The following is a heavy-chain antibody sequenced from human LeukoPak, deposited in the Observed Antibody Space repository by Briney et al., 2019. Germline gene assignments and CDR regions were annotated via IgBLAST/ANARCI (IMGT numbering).Heavy chain of an antibody. Sequence: GGSLRLSCAASGFTSSSYGMTWVRQAPGKGLEWVSVISASGGSTHYADSVKGRFTVSRDNSKNTMYLQMNSLRAEDTALYFCATGLRLRLGEFSLYTPCDYWGQGTLATVSS. CDR2: ISASGGST. V-gene: IGHV3-23*01. J-gene: IGHJ4*02. CDR1: GFTSSSYG. D-gene: IGHD3-16*02. CDR3: ATGLRLRLGEFSLYTPCDY.